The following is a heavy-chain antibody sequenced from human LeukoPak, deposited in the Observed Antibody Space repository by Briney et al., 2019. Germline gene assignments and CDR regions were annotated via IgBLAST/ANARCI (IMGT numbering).Heavy chain of an antibody. V-gene: IGHV1-2*02. J-gene: IGHJ3*02. CDR3: ARDPRITIFGVAPDDAFDI. Sequence: ASVKVSCKASGYTFTGYYMHWVRQAPGQGLEWMGWINPTSGGTNYAQKFQGRVTITRDTSISTAYMELSRLRSDDTAVYYCARDPRITIFGVAPDDAFDIWGQGTMVTVSS. CDR2: INPTSGGT. D-gene: IGHD3-3*01. CDR1: GYTFTGYY.